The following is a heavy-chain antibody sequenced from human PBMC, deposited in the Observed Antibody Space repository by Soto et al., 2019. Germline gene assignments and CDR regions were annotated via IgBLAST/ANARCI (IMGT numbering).Heavy chain of an antibody. Sequence: QVQLVESGGGVVQPGRSLRLSCAASGFTFSHHGMHWVRQAPGKGLAWLTVVSSDGSITYDADSVRGRFAISRDNSKNTLYLHMNSLRTEDTAVYYCAKESDYYSNSKWSFDSWGQGILVTVSS. V-gene: IGHV3-30*18. J-gene: IGHJ4*02. CDR2: VSSDGSIT. CDR1: GFTFSHHG. D-gene: IGHD2-21*01. CDR3: AKESDYYSNSKWSFDS.